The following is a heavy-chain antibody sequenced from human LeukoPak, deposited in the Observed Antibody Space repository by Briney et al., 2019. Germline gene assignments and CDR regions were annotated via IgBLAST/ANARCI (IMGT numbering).Heavy chain of an antibody. CDR2: ISYDGSNK. CDR3: AKDRYTKSSWFVLDY. D-gene: IGHD6-13*01. J-gene: IGHJ4*02. Sequence: GGSLRLSCAASGFTFSSYGMHWVRQAPGKGLEWVAVISYDGSNKYYADSVKGRFTISRDNSKNTLYLQMNSLRAEDTAVYYCAKDRYTKSSWFVLDYWGQGTLVTVSS. V-gene: IGHV3-30*18. CDR1: GFTFSSYG.